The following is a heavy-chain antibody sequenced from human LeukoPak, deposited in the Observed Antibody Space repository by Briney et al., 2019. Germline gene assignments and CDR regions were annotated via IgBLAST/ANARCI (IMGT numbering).Heavy chain of an antibody. D-gene: IGHD2-2*01. J-gene: IGHJ4*02. Sequence: GGSLRPSCAASGFTFTNYWMHWVRQAPGMGLVWVSRLPPDELGIIYADSVKGRFTVSRDNAKNSLFLQMNNLRVEDTAVYFRAREVLIVLEPAANTIDYWGQGTRVTVSS. V-gene: IGHV3-74*01. CDR3: AREVLIVLEPAANTIDY. CDR2: LPPDELGI. CDR1: GFTFTNYW.